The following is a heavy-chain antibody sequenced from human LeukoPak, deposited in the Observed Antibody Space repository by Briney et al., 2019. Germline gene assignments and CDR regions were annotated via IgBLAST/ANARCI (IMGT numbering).Heavy chain of an antibody. CDR1: GGSISSSSYY. J-gene: IGHJ3*01. Sequence: KTSETLSLTCTVSGGSISSSSYYWGWIRQPPGKELEWIGTIYYTGTTNYNPSLKSRVIISVDTSKSQFSLRLSSVTAADTAVYYCARVAAIFRGRAFDFWGQGTMVTVSS. CDR2: IYYTGTT. D-gene: IGHD2-2*01. CDR3: ARVAAIFRGRAFDF. V-gene: IGHV4-39*01.